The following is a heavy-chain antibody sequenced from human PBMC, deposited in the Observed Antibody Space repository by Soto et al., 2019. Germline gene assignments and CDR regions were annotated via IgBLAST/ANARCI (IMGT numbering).Heavy chain of an antibody. CDR2: IIPIFATG. CDR1: GGTLTSYV. V-gene: IGHV1-69*18. D-gene: IGHD4-17*01. CDR3: ARGGHGYGDYGMDV. J-gene: IGHJ6*02. Sequence: QVQLVQSGTEVKKPGSSVKVSCKASGGTLTSYVINWVRQAPGQGLEWMGRIIPIFATGDYAQKFQGRVTISADDSASTVYMELSSLRSEDTAVYYCARGGHGYGDYGMDVWGQGTTVAV.